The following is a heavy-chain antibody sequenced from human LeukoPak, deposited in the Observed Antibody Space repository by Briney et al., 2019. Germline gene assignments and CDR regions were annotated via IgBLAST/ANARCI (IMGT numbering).Heavy chain of an antibody. CDR2: ISAYNGNT. V-gene: IGHV1-18*01. CDR3: ARSLNYYDSSGYFVPFDY. J-gene: IGHJ4*02. D-gene: IGHD3-22*01. Sequence: ASVKVSCKASGYTFTSYGISWVRQAPGQGLEWMGWISAYNGNTNYAQKLQGRVTMTTDTSTSTAYMELRSLRSDDTAVYYCARSLNYYDSSGYFVPFDYWGQGTLVTVSS. CDR1: GYTFTSYG.